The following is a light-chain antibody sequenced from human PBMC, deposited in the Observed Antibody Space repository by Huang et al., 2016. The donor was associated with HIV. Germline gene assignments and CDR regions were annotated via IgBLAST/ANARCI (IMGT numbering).Light chain of an antibody. Sequence: DIVMTQSPLSLSVTPGEPASISCRSSQSLLHSSGYNYLEWYLQKPGQSPQLLIYLGSNRASGVPDRFGGSGSGTDFILKISRVEAEDVVVYYCMQALQTSYTFGQGTKLEIK. CDR3: MQALQTSYT. CDR1: QSLLHSSGYNY. V-gene: IGKV2-28*01. CDR2: LGS. J-gene: IGKJ2*01.